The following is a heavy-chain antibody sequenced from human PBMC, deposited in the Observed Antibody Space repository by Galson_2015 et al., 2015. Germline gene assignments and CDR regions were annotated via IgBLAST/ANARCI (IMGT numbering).Heavy chain of an antibody. CDR2: IYPGDSDT. CDR1: GYSFTSYW. Sequence: QSGAEVKKPGESLKISCKGSGYSFTSYWIGWVRQMPGKGLEWMGIIYPGDSDTRYSPSFQGQVTISADKSISTAYLQWSSLKASDTAMYYCARRGISDSGYGEVAGIFDYWGQGTLVTVSS. CDR3: ARRGISDSGYGEVAGIFDY. V-gene: IGHV5-51*01. D-gene: IGHD5-12*01. J-gene: IGHJ4*02.